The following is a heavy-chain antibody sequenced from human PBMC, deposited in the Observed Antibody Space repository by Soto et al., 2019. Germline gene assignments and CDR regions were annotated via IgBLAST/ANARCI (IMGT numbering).Heavy chain of an antibody. CDR3: ARRATAELPSNWFDP. CDR2: IFPSGST. V-gene: IGHV4-4*02. J-gene: IGHJ5*02. CDR1: SDSISSSNW. Sequence: QVQLQESGPGLVKPSGTLSLTCTISSDSISSSNWWSWVRQPPGKGLEWIGEIFPSGSTNYNPSLLSRVTISLDKSTNQFSLNLYSVTVADTAVYYCARRATAELPSNWFDPWGQGTLVTVSS. D-gene: IGHD5-12*01.